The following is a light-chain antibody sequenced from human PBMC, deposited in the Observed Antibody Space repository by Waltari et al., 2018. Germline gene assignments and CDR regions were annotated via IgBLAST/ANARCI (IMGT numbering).Light chain of an antibody. V-gene: IGLV2-14*03. Sequence: QSALTQPASVSGSPGQSIAISCTGTSSDVGGYNSVSWYQQHPGKVPKLVIYDVSNRPSGVSTRFSGLQADDEADYSCSSFTRATTLIFGGGTKLTVL. CDR3: SSFTRATTLI. CDR1: SSDVGGYNS. CDR2: DVS. J-gene: IGLJ2*01.